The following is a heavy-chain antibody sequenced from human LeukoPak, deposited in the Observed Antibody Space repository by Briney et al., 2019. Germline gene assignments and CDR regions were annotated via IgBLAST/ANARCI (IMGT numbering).Heavy chain of an antibody. CDR2: INPSCGST. CDR1: GYTFTSYY. D-gene: IGHD3-22*01. Sequence: ASVKVSCKASGYTFTSYYMHWVRQAPGQGLEWMGIINPSCGSTSYAQKFQGRVTMTRDTSTSTVYMELSSLRSEDTAVYYCARDFGTNYYDSSGYRKLPFNWFDPWGQGTLVTVSS. J-gene: IGHJ5*02. CDR3: ARDFGTNYYDSSGYRKLPFNWFDP. V-gene: IGHV1-46*01.